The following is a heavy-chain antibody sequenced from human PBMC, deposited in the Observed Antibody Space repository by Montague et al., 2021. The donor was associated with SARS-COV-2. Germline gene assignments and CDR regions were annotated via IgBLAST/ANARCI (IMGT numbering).Heavy chain of an antibody. Sequence: SQRLSCAASGFNFTHYAMYWVRQAPGKGLDWVATISYDGTKTYYTDSVKGRFTISRDNSKDTLHLQLSSLRLDDTAIYYCARGGRYFDWLLLPYWGQGALVTVSS. V-gene: IGHV3-30*04. CDR2: ISYDGTKT. CDR1: GFNFTHYA. CDR3: ARGGRYFDWLLLPY. J-gene: IGHJ4*02. D-gene: IGHD3-9*01.